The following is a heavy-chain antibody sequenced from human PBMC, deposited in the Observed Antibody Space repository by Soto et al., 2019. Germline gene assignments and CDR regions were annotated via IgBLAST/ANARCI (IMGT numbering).Heavy chain of an antibody. CDR1: GYTFTSYD. V-gene: IGHV1-8*01. Sequence: ASVKVSCKASGYTFTSYDNNWVRQATGQGLEWMGWMNPNSGNTGYAQKFQGRVTMTRNASIRTAYMEVSSLRSEDTAVYYCARGPRESSDAFDIWVQGTMVTVSS. CDR2: MNPNSGNT. J-gene: IGHJ3*02. D-gene: IGHD1-26*01. CDR3: ARGPRESSDAFDI.